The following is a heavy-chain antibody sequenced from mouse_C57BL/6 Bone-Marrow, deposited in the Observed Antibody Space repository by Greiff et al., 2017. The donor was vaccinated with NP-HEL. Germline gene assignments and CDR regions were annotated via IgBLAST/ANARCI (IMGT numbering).Heavy chain of an antibody. CDR3: ARQEGNFWFAY. CDR1: GYTFTSYG. CDR2: IYPRSGNT. Sequence: QVQLQQSGAELARPGASVKLSCKASGYTFTSYGISWVKQSTRQGLEWIGEIYPRSGNTYYNEKFKGKATLTADKSSSTAYMELRRLTSEDSAVYFCARQEGNFWFAYWGQGTLVTVSA. V-gene: IGHV1-81*01. J-gene: IGHJ3*01.